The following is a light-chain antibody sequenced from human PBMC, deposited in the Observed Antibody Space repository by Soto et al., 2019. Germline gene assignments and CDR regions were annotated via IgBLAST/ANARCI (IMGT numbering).Light chain of an antibody. V-gene: IGLV1-51*01. J-gene: IGLJ2*01. CDR1: KNDIGVYDF. CDR2: DSN. CDR3: GTWDSSLGAVV. Sequence: QSVLTQPPSASGSPGQSVTISCTGTKNDIGVYDFVSWYQHHPGKAPKFLIYDSNKRPSGIPDRFSGSKSGTSATLGITGLQTGDEADYYCGTWDSSLGAVVFGGGTKLTVL.